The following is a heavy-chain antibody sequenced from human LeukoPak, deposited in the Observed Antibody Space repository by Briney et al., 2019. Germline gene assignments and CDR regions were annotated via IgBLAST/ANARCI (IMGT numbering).Heavy chain of an antibody. CDR3: ARGRSRLRAAARDAFDI. CDR1: GYTFTGYY. Sequence: GASVKVSCKASGYTFTGYYMHWVRQAPGQGLEWMGWINPNSGGTNYAQKFQGRVTMTRDTSISTAYMELSRLRSDDTAVYYCARGRSRLRAAARDAFDIWGQGTMVTVSS. V-gene: IGHV1-2*02. CDR2: INPNSGGT. D-gene: IGHD5-12*01. J-gene: IGHJ3*02.